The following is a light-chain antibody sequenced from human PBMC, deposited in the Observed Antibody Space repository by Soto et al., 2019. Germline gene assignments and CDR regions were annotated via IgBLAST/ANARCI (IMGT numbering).Light chain of an antibody. CDR1: SSDVGAYNY. V-gene: IGLV2-8*01. Sequence: QSALTQPPSASGSPGQSVTISCTGTSSDVGAYNYVSWYQQYPGKAPKLMIYEVNKRPSGVPDRFSGSKSGKTASLTVSGLQPEDEADNHCTSYAGSNIWVFGGGTKLTVL. CDR2: EVN. CDR3: TSYAGSNIWV. J-gene: IGLJ3*02.